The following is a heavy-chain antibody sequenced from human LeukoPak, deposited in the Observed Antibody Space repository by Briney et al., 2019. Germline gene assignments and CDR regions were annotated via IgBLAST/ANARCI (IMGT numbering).Heavy chain of an antibody. Sequence: SETLSLTCTVSGGTISTYYWSWIRQAPGRGLEWIGFIYYTGSTNYNPSLKSRVTISLDTSKNQFSLKLTSVTAADAAVYYCARDGYKKGVDYWGQGTLVTVS. D-gene: IGHD5-24*01. CDR1: GGTISTYY. V-gene: IGHV4-59*12. CDR2: IYYTGST. CDR3: ARDGYKKGVDY. J-gene: IGHJ4*02.